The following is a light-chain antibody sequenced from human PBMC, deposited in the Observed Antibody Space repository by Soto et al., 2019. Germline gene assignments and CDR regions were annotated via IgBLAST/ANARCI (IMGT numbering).Light chain of an antibody. CDR2: AVS. CDR1: SNDVGGYNF. CDR3: SSYTSSTTYV. Sequence: QSVLTQPASVSGSPGQSITISCTGTSNDVGGYNFVSWYQHHPGKAPKLMIYAVSNRPSGVSNRFSGSKSGNTASLTISGLQAEDDADYYCSSYTSSTTYVFGTGSKLTVL. J-gene: IGLJ1*01. V-gene: IGLV2-14*01.